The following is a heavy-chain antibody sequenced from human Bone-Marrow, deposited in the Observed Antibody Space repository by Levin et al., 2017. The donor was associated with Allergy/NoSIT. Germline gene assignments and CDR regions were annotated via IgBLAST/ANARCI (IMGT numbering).Heavy chain of an antibody. J-gene: IGHJ6*03. Sequence: SETLSLTCSVSGGSISIPNYYWTWIRQDPGKGLEWIGYIYYSGGTYSSPSLKSRVSISLDASKNQFSLRLSSVTAADTAVYYCARVFRNHFGSGTYYFYMDVWGKGTAVTVSS. CDR2: IYYSGGT. CDR1: GGSISIPNYY. V-gene: IGHV4-31*03. CDR3: ARVFRNHFGSGTYYFYMDV. D-gene: IGHD3-10*01.